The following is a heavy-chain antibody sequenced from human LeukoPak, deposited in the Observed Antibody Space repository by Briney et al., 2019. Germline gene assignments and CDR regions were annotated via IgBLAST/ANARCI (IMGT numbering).Heavy chain of an antibody. Sequence: SSETLSLTCTVSGGSISSYYWSWIRQPPGKGLEWIGYIYYSGSTNYNPSLKSRVTISVDTPKNQFSLKLSSVTAADTAVYYCARHKRPSIAVAGTFDLWGRGTLVTVSS. V-gene: IGHV4-59*08. CDR1: GGSISSYY. J-gene: IGHJ2*01. CDR2: IYYSGST. D-gene: IGHD6-19*01. CDR3: ARHKRPSIAVAGTFDL.